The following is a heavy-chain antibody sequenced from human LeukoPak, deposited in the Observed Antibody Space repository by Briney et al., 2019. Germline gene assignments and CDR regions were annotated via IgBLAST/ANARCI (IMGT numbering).Heavy chain of an antibody. D-gene: IGHD3-22*01. CDR1: DFIFTKYW. CDR3: ARDLMIVMVEEEGSADY. J-gene: IGHJ4*02. Sequence: GGSLRLSCLASDFIFTKYWMTWVRQAPGKGLEWVSYISSSGSNRYYADSVKGRFTISRDNAKNSVYLQMNSLRAEDTAVYYCARDLMIVMVEEEGSADYWGQGTLVTVSS. CDR2: ISSSGSNR. V-gene: IGHV3-48*03.